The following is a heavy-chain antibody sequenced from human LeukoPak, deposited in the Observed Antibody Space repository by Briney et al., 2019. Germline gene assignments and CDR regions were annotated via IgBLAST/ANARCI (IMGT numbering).Heavy chain of an antibody. CDR3: ARDTLATTYYYDSSGHTGDY. CDR2: INPNSGGT. CDR1: GYTFTGYY. V-gene: IGHV1-2*02. D-gene: IGHD3-22*01. J-gene: IGHJ4*02. Sequence: ASVKVSCKASGYTFTGYYMHWVRQAPGQGLEWMGWINPNSGGTNYAQKFQGRVTMTRDTSISTAYMELSRLRSDDTAVYYCARDTLATTYYYDSSGHTGDYWGQGTLVTVSS.